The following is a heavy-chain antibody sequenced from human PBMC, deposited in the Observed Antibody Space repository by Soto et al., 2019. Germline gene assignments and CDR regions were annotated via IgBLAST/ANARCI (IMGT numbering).Heavy chain of an antibody. J-gene: IGHJ6*02. V-gene: IGHV1-3*01. CDR1: GYTFTSYA. CDR3: ARDSSSWRDYYGMDV. D-gene: IGHD6-13*01. Sequence: ASVKVSCKASGYTFTSYAMHWVRQAPGQRLEWMGWINAGNGNTKYSQKFQGRVTITRDTSASTAYMELSSLRSEDTAVYYCARDSSSWRDYYGMDVWGQGTTVTVS. CDR2: INAGNGNT.